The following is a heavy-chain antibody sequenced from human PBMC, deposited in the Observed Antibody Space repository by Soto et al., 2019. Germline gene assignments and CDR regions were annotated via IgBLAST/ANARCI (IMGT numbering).Heavy chain of an antibody. CDR2: IYDSVNT. Sequence: SETLSLTCSVSGDSLSGGGHCWSWIRQHPGKGLEWIGHIYDSVNTYYSPSLRSRVTISADMSKNQFSLSLRSVTAADTAVYYCARVDHRGYFAILTDYWGQGTLVTVSS. J-gene: IGHJ4*02. V-gene: IGHV4-31*03. CDR1: GDSLSGGGHC. CDR3: ARVDHRGYFAILTDY. D-gene: IGHD3-9*01.